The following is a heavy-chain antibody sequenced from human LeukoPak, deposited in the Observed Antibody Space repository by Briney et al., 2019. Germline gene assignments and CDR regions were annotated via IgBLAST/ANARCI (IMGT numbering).Heavy chain of an antibody. CDR3: ASQSYARFDP. D-gene: IGHD3-16*01. J-gene: IGHJ5*02. Sequence: GGSLRLSCAASGFTFSSYWMSWVRQAPGKGLEWVANIKKDGSEQYPVDSVKGRFTISRDNARNSMFLQMNSLRVEDTAVYYCASQSYARFDPWGQGTLVTVSS. CDR1: GFTFSSYW. V-gene: IGHV3-7*01. CDR2: IKKDGSEQ.